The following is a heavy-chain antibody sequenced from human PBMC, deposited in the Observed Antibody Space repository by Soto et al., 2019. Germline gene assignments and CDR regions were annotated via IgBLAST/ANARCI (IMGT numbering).Heavy chain of an antibody. CDR2: ISYDGSNK. J-gene: IGHJ6*02. V-gene: IGHV3-30-3*01. D-gene: IGHD1-1*01. CDR3: ARDRLRYNWNDFPYYYYGMDV. CDR1: GFTFSSYA. Sequence: QVQLVESGGGVVQPGRSLRLSCAASGFTFSSYAMHWVRQAPGKGLEWVAVISYDGSNKYYADSVKGRFTISRDNSKKXLXLXXNSRRAEDTAVYYCARDRLRYNWNDFPYYYYGMDVWGQGTTVTVSS.